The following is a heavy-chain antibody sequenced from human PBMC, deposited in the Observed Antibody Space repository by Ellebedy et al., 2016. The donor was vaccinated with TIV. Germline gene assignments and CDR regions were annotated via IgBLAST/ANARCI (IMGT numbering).Heavy chain of an antibody. J-gene: IGHJ4*02. V-gene: IGHV3-53*01. CDR3: AVSLITPGAFDY. CDR1: GFTVSSSY. Sequence: GGSLRLSCAASGFTVSSSYMNWVRQAPGKGLEWVSGISAGGNTYYADSVKGRFTISRNDSKNILYLQMNSLRADDSALYFCAVSLITPGAFDYWGQGMLVTVSS. CDR2: ISAGGNT. D-gene: IGHD1-14*01.